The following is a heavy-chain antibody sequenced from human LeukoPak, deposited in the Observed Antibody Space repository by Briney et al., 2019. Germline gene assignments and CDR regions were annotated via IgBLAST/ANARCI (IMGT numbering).Heavy chain of an antibody. CDR2: ISGSGDTT. Sequence: GGSLRLSCAVSGFTFRSFAMSWVRQAPGKGLEWVSAISGSGDTTYSADSVKGRFTIPRDNSKNTLYLQMNSLRAEDTAVYYCAKHLGWCFDYWGQGTLVTVSS. CDR1: GFTFRSFA. V-gene: IGHV3-23*01. CDR3: AKHLGWCFDY. J-gene: IGHJ4*02. D-gene: IGHD2-15*01.